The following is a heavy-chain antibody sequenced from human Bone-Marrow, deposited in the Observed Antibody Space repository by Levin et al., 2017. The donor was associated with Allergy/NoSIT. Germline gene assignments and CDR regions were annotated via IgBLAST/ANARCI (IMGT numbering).Heavy chain of an antibody. CDR1: GGSVSSGSYY. Sequence: SETLSLTCTVSGGSVSSGSYYWSWIRQPPGKGLEWIGYIYYSGSTNYNPSLKSRVTISVDTSKNQFSLKLSSVTAADTAVYYCARDRGVTTFWQFDYWGQGTLVTVSS. V-gene: IGHV4-61*01. D-gene: IGHD4-17*01. J-gene: IGHJ4*02. CDR3: ARDRGVTTFWQFDY. CDR2: IYYSGST.